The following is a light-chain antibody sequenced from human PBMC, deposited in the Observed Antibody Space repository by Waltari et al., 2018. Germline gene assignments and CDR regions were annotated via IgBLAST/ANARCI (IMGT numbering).Light chain of an antibody. Sequence: NLMLTQPHSVSESPGKTVTISCTPSSGSIATHYVHWSQQRPGGSPTTVIYEGNQRPYGVPDRFSGSIDTSSDSASLTISGLRPEDEADYYCQSYDNNNPVVFGGGTKLIVL. J-gene: IGLJ2*01. CDR3: QSYDNNNPVV. V-gene: IGLV6-57*01. CDR2: EGN. CDR1: SGSIATHY.